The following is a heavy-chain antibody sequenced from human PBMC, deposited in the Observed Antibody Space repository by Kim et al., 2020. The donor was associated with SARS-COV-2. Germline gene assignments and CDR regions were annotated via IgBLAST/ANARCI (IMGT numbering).Heavy chain of an antibody. V-gene: IGHV4-61*01. Sequence: SETLSLTCTVSGGSVSSGSYYWSWIRQPPGKGLEWIGYIYYSGSTNYNPSLKSRVTISVDTSKNQFSLKLSSVTAADTAVYYCASDKRGITGTRAWGQGTLVTVSS. CDR1: GGSVSSGSYY. D-gene: IGHD1-7*01. J-gene: IGHJ5*02. CDR3: ASDKRGITGTRA. CDR2: IYYSGST.